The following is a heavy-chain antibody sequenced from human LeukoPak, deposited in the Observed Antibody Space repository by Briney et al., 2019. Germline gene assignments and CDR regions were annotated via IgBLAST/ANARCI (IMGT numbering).Heavy chain of an antibody. V-gene: IGHV1-2*02. Sequence: GASVKVSCKASGYTSTGYYMHWVRQAPGQGLEWMGWINPNSGGTNYAQKFQGRVTMTRDTSISTAYMELSRLRSDDTAVYYCARDDSWGDYSKRFDYWGQGTLVTVSS. CDR1: GYTSTGYY. CDR2: INPNSGGT. D-gene: IGHD4-11*01. J-gene: IGHJ4*02. CDR3: ARDDSWGDYSKRFDY.